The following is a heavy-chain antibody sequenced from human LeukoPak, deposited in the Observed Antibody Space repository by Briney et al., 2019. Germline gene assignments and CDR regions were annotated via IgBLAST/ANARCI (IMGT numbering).Heavy chain of an antibody. J-gene: IGHJ6*02. CDR3: ARMSCSSTSCYGYYYYGVDV. V-gene: IGHV3-21*01. D-gene: IGHD2-2*01. CDR2: ISSSSSYI. CDR1: GFTFSSYS. Sequence: GGSLRLSCAASGFTFSSYSMNWVRQAPGKGLEWVSSISSSSSYIYYADSVKGRFTISRDNAKNSLYLQMNSLRAEDTAVYYCARMSCSSTSCYGYYYYGVDVWGQGTTVTVSS.